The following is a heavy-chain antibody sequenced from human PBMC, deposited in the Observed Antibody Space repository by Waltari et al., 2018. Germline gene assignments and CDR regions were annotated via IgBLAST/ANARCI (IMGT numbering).Heavy chain of an antibody. CDR3: ARETGTGYYPNYFDY. D-gene: IGHD1-26*01. V-gene: IGHV4-4*07. Sequence: VQLQESGPGLVKPSETLSLTFTVPGGPVTSSFWGWVRQPAGKGLEWVGRISTSGSANYSPSLESRVTMSVDRSENQVSLNLHSVTAADTAIYYCARETGTGYYPNYFDYWGQGTPVTVSS. CDR2: ISTSGSA. CDR1: GGPVTSSF. J-gene: IGHJ4*02.